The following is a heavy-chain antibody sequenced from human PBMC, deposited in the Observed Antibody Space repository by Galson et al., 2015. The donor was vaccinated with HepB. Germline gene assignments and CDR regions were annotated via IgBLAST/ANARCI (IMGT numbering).Heavy chain of an antibody. J-gene: IGHJ4*02. CDR1: GFTFSSYG. V-gene: IGHV3-33*01. D-gene: IGHD3-3*01. CDR3: ARDGFDFWSGYYTMGYFDY. CDR2: IWYDGSNK. Sequence: SLRLSCAASGFTFSSYGMHWVRQAPGKGLEWVAVIWYDGSNKYYADSVKGRFTISRDNSKNTLYLQMNSLRAEDTAVYYCARDGFDFWSGYYTMGYFDYWGQGTLVTASS.